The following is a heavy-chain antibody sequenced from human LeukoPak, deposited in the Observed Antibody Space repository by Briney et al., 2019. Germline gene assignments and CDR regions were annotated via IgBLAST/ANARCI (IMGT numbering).Heavy chain of an antibody. Sequence: GGSLRLSCAASGFTFSSYEMNWVRQAPGKGLEWVSYISSSGSTIYYADSVKGRFTISRDNAKNSLYLQMNSLRAEDTAVYYCARGAEVGATPYFDYWGQGTLVTVSS. CDR1: GFTFSSYE. D-gene: IGHD1-26*01. CDR3: ARGAEVGATPYFDY. J-gene: IGHJ4*02. CDR2: ISSSGSTI. V-gene: IGHV3-48*03.